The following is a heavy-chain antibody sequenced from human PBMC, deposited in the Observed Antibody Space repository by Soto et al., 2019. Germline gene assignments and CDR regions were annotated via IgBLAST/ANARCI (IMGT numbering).Heavy chain of an antibody. CDR2: IIPIFGTA. D-gene: IGHD1-7*01. CDR3: ARKTGTTPWFDP. V-gene: IGHV1-69*13. CDR1: GGTFSSYA. J-gene: IGHJ5*02. Sequence: SVKVSCKASGGTFSSYAISRVRQAPGQGLEWMGGIIPIFGTANYAQKFQGRVTITADESTSTAYMELSSLRSEDTAVYYCARKTGTTPWFDPWGQGTLVTVSS.